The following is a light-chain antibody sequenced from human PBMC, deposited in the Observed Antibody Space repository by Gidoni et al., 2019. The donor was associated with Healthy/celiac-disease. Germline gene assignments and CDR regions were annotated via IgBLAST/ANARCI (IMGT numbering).Light chain of an antibody. CDR1: QSISSW. Sequence: IQRTQSPSTLSASVGDRVTINCRASQSISSWWAWYQQKPGKAPKLLIYKASSLESGAPSWFSGSGSGTEFTLTSSSLQPDDFATYYCQQYNSYWTFGQGTKVEIK. CDR2: KAS. V-gene: IGKV1-5*03. J-gene: IGKJ1*01. CDR3: QQYNSYWT.